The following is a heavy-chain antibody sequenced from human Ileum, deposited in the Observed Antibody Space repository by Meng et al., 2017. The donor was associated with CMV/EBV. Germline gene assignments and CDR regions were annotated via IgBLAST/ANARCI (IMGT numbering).Heavy chain of an antibody. CDR1: RASISDYY. Sequence: ETLSLTCTVSRASISDYYWSWVRQAPGKGLEWVANIKQDGSEKYYVDSVKGRFTISRDNAKNSLYLQMNSLRAEDTAVYYCARDSVGAVAGFDYWGQGTLVTVSS. V-gene: IGHV3-7*01. CDR2: IKQDGSEK. J-gene: IGHJ4*02. CDR3: ARDSVGAVAGFDY. D-gene: IGHD6-19*01.